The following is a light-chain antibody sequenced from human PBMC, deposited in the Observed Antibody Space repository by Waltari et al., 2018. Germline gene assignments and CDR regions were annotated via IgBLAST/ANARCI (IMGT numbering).Light chain of an antibody. CDR3: QRRRNWPLS. J-gene: IGKJ5*01. V-gene: IGKV3-11*01. Sequence: VLTQSPATLSLSPGDRAALSCRASQSIVDAIAWYQQRPGQTPRLLIYDASNRAPGIPARFSGSGSGTDFTLTISSLEPEDFAVYYCQRRRNWPLSFGQGTRLEIK. CDR1: QSIVDA. CDR2: DAS.